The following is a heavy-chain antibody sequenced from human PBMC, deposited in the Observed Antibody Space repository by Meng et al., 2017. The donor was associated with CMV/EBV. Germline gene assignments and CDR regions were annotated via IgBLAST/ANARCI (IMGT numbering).Heavy chain of an antibody. Sequence: KAAGGTVSSYDISWVRQAPGQGLEWMGGIIPIFGTANYARKFQGRVTMTTDESTSTAYMELSSLRSEDTAVYYCAVTVDTAAYYFDYWGQGTLVTVSS. J-gene: IGHJ4*02. CDR1: GGTVSSYD. D-gene: IGHD5-18*01. V-gene: IGHV1-69*05. CDR3: AVTVDTAAYYFDY. CDR2: IIPIFGTA.